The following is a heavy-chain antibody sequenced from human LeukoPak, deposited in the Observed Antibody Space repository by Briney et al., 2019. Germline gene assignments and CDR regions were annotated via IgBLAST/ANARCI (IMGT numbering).Heavy chain of an antibody. V-gene: IGHV4-61*02. CDR1: GGSISSSSYY. Sequence: SETLSLTCTVSGGSISSSSYYWSWIRQPAGKGLEWIGRIYTSGSTNYNPSLKSRVTMSVDTSKNQFSLKLSSVTAADTAVYYCARDGDPVVATTYFDYWGQGTLVTVSS. D-gene: IGHD5-12*01. J-gene: IGHJ4*02. CDR2: IYTSGST. CDR3: ARDGDPVVATTYFDY.